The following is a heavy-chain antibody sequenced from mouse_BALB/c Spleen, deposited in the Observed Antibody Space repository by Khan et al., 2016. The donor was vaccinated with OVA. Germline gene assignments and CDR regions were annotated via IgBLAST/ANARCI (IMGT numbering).Heavy chain of an antibody. Sequence: QVQLQQSGAELVKPGASVKLSCKASGFTFTNYYMYWVKQRPGQGLEWIGEFNPSNGDTNFNEKFKSKATLTVDRSSSTAYMQLNSLTSEDSAVYYCTRSGYGSFAYWGQGTLVTVSA. J-gene: IGHJ3*01. D-gene: IGHD2-1*01. CDR2: FNPSNGDT. CDR3: TRSGYGSFAY. CDR1: GFTFTNYY. V-gene: IGHV1S81*02.